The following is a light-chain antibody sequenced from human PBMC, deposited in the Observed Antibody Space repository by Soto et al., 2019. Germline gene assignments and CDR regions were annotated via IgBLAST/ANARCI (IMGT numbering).Light chain of an antibody. J-gene: IGKJ4*01. CDR3: QQYSSSPLT. CDR1: QSVNSCY. V-gene: IGKV3-20*01. CDR2: GAS. Sequence: DIQLTQSPATLSLSPGERATLSCRASQSVNSCYLAWYQQKPGQAPMLLIYGASSRATGIPDRFSGSGSGTDFTLTISRLEPEDFAVYHCQQYSSSPLTFGGGTKVEIK.